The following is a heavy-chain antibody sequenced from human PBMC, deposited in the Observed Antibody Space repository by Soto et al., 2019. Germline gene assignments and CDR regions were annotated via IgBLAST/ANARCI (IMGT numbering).Heavy chain of an antibody. V-gene: IGHV1-2*04. CDR1: GYTFTGYY. Sequence: ASVKVSCKASGYTFTGYYMHWVRQAPGQGLEWMGWINPNSGGTNYAQKFQGWVTMTRDTSISTAYMELSRLRSDDTAVYYCARAGGIIAARPYYYYGMDVWGQGTTVTVSS. CDR3: ARAGGIIAARPYYYYGMDV. CDR2: INPNSGGT. D-gene: IGHD6-6*01. J-gene: IGHJ6*02.